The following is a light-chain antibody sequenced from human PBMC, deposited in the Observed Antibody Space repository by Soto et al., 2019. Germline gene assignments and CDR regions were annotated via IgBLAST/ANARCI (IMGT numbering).Light chain of an antibody. V-gene: IGKV3-15*01. CDR3: QQYNNWPPWT. Sequence: EIVMTQSPVTLSVSPGERATLSCRASQSVSSNLAWYQQKPGQAPRLLIYGAPTRATGIPARFSGSGSGTEFTLTISSLQSEDFAVYYCQQYNNWPPWTFGQGTKVEIK. CDR1: QSVSSN. CDR2: GAP. J-gene: IGKJ1*01.